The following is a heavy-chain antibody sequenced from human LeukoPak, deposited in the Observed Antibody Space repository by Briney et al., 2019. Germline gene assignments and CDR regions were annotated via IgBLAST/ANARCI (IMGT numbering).Heavy chain of an antibody. CDR3: ARDPGYSSSWYVGFCWFDP. CDR2: TYYRSKWYN. Sequence: SQTLSLTCAISGDSVSSNSAAWNWIRQSPSRGLEWLGRTYYRSKWYNDYAVSVKSRITINPDTSKNQFSLQLNSVTPEDTAVYYCARDPGYSSSWYVGFCWFDPWGQGTLVTVSS. D-gene: IGHD6-13*01. V-gene: IGHV6-1*01. CDR1: GDSVSSNSAA. J-gene: IGHJ5*02.